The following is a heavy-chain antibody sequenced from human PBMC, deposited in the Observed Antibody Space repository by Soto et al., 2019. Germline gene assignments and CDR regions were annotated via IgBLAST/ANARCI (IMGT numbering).Heavy chain of an antibody. Sequence: RRLSCAASGFTFSSYEMNWVRQAPGKGLEWVSYISSSGSTIYYADSVKGRFTISRDNAKNSLYLQMNSLRAEDTAVYYCARDHKGGYYYYGMDVWGQGTTVTVSS. CDR3: ARDHKGGYYYYGMDV. CDR1: GFTFSSYE. V-gene: IGHV3-48*03. CDR2: ISSSGSTI. J-gene: IGHJ6*02.